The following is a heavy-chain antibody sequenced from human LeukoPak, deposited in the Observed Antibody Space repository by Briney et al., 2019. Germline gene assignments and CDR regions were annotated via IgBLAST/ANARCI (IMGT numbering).Heavy chain of an antibody. V-gene: IGHV1-18*01. CDR1: GYTFTSYG. D-gene: IGHD3-16*02. Sequence: ASVKVSCKSSGYTFTSYGFSWVRQPPGQGLDWMGWISYYNGNTNYVHKLQGRLTLTTDTSTSTAYMELRSLRSDDTAVYYCARDKYRGWFDPWGQGTLVTVSP. CDR3: ARDKYRGWFDP. CDR2: ISYYNGNT. J-gene: IGHJ5*02.